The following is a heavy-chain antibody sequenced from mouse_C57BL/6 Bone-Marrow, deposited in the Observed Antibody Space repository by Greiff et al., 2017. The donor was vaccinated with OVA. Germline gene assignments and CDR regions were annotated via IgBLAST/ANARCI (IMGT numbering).Heavy chain of an antibody. J-gene: IGHJ4*01. CDR2: ISNGGGST. D-gene: IGHD4-1*01. CDR1: GFTFSDYY. V-gene: IGHV5-12*01. Sequence: EVKVVESGGGLVQPGGSLKLSCAASGFTFSDYYMYWVRQTPEKRLEWVAYISNGGGSTYYPDTVKGRFTISRDNAKNTLYLQRSRLKSEDTAMYYCARHWDRAMDYWGQGTSVTVSS. CDR3: ARHWDRAMDY.